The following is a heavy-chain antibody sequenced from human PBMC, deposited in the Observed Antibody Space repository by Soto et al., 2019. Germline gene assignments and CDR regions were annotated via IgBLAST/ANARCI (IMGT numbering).Heavy chain of an antibody. D-gene: IGHD6-19*01. J-gene: IGHJ4*02. CDR1: GGSISSYY. Sequence: SETLSLTCTVSGGSISSYYWSWIRQPPGKGLEWIGYIYYSGSTNYNPSLKSRVTISVDTSKNQFSLELSSVTAADTAVYYCARRDSSGWYYFDYWGQGTLVTVSS. CDR2: IYYSGST. V-gene: IGHV4-59*08. CDR3: ARRDSSGWYYFDY.